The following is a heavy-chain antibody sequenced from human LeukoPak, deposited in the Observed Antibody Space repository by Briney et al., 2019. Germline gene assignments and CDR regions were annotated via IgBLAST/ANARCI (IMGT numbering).Heavy chain of an antibody. CDR3: AKPSYGGDYFDY. CDR2: ISYDGSNK. Sequence: SCKASGYTFTSYGISWVRQAPGKGLEWVAVISYDGSNKYYADSVKGRFTISRDNSKNTLYLQMNSLRAEDTAVYYCAKPSYGGDYFDYWGQGTLVTVSS. V-gene: IGHV3-30*18. D-gene: IGHD4-23*01. J-gene: IGHJ4*02. CDR1: GYTFTSYG.